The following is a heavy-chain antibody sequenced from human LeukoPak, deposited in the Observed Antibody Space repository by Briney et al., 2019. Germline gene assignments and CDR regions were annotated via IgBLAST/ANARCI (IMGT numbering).Heavy chain of an antibody. CDR3: ARERYYDSSRTVDY. V-gene: IGHV4-59*12. Sequence: SETLSLTCTVSGGSISNKYWSWIRQPPGKGLEWIGYIYSSGSTNYNPSLKSRVTISVDTSKNQFSLRLSSVTAADTAVYYCARERYYDSSRTVDYWGQGTLVTVSS. CDR2: IYSSGST. J-gene: IGHJ4*02. D-gene: IGHD3-22*01. CDR1: GGSISNKY.